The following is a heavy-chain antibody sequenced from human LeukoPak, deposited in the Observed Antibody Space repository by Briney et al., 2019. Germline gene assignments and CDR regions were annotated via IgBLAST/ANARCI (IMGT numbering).Heavy chain of an antibody. CDR2: ISGSGGST. CDR1: GFTFSSYA. CDR3: AKDESVIPAAVLDY. J-gene: IGHJ4*02. Sequence: GSLRLSCVASGFTFSSYAMSWVRQAPGKGLEWVSGISGSGGSTYYADSVKGRCTISRDNSKNTLYLQMNSLRAEDTAVYYCAKDESVIPAAVLDYWGQGTLVTVSS. V-gene: IGHV3-23*01. D-gene: IGHD6-13*01.